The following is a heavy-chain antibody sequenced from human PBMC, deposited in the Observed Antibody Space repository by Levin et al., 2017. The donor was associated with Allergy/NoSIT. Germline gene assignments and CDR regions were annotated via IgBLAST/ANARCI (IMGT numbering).Heavy chain of an antibody. J-gene: IGHJ4*02. D-gene: IGHD3-22*01. CDR3: ARDLTFYYDTSGYYPFDY. CDR1: GFTFSTCG. CDR2: ISTDSNHI. Sequence: GGSLRLSCAASGFTFSTCGMNWVRQSPGKGLEWVSSISTDSNHIYYADSVKGRFTISRDNAKNSLYLQMNSLRAEDTAIYYCARDLTFYYDTSGYYPFDYWGQGALGTVSS. V-gene: IGHV3-21*01.